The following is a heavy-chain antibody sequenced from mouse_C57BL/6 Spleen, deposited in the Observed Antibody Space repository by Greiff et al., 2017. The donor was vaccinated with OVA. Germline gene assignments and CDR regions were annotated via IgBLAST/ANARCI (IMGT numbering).Heavy chain of an antibody. D-gene: IGHD2-5*01. CDR1: GFTFSSYA. CDR3: ARDEAYSNYGYFDV. CDR2: ISDGGSYT. J-gene: IGHJ1*03. Sequence: EVKLMESGGGLVKPGGSLKLSCAASGFTFSSYAMSWVRQTPEKRLEWVATISDGGSYTYYPDNVKGRFTISRDNAKNNLYLQMSHLKSEDTAMYYCARDEAYSNYGYFDVWGTGTTVTVSS. V-gene: IGHV5-4*01.